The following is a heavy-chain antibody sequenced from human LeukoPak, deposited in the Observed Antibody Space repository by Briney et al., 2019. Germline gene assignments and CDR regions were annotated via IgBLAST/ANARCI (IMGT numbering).Heavy chain of an antibody. J-gene: IGHJ1*01. CDR1: GGSISTYY. CDR3: ARGGAARLHFQN. CDR2: IYHSGST. Sequence: SETLSLTCTVSGGSISTYYWNWVRQPPGKGLEWIGYIYHSGSTNYNPSLQSRVTISVDTSKNQFSLNLNSVTAADTAVYYCARGGAARLHFQNWGQGTLVTVSS. D-gene: IGHD6-6*01. V-gene: IGHV4-59*01.